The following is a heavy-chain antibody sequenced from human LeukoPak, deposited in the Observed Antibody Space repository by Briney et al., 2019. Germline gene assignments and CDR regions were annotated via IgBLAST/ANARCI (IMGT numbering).Heavy chain of an antibody. Sequence: PGGSLRLSCAASGFTFSSYSMNRVRQAPGKGLEWVPYISSSSSTIYYADSVKGRFTISRDNAKNSLYLQMNSLRAEDTAVYYCVSGDMVRGVYFDYWGQGTLVTVSS. D-gene: IGHD3-10*01. V-gene: IGHV3-48*04. CDR3: VSGDMVRGVYFDY. CDR2: ISSSSSTI. CDR1: GFTFSSYS. J-gene: IGHJ4*02.